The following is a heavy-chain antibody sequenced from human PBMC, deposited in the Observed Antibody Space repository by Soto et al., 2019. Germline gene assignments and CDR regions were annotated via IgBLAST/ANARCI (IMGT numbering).Heavy chain of an antibody. J-gene: IGHJ6*02. D-gene: IGHD3-3*01. CDR2: INHSGST. CDR3: ALWSGYYYYYGMDV. V-gene: IGHV4-34*01. CDR1: GGSFSGYY. Sequence: SETLSLTCAVYGGSFSGYYWSWIRQPPGKGLEWIGEINHSGSTNYNPSLKSRVTISVDTSKNQFSLKLSSVTAADTAVYYCALWSGYYYYYGMDVWGQVKTVT.